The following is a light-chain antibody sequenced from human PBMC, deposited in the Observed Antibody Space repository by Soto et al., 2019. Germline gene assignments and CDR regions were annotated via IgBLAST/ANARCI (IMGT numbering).Light chain of an antibody. Sequence: QSVLTQPPSASGTPGQRVTISCSGSSSNIGSKYVYWYQQLPGTAPKLLIYSNNQRPSGVPDRFSGPKSGTSASLAISGLRSEDEADYYCAAWDDSLSGWVFGGGTKLTVL. CDR1: SSNIGSKY. V-gene: IGLV1-47*02. CDR3: AAWDDSLSGWV. J-gene: IGLJ3*02. CDR2: SNN.